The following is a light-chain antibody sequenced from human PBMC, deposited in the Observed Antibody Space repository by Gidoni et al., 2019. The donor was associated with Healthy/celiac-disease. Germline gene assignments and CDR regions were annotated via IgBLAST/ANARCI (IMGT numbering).Light chain of an antibody. CDR1: QDISNY. CDR2: DAS. J-gene: IGKJ5*01. V-gene: IGKV1-33*01. Sequence: DIQMTQSPSSLSASVGDRVTITCQASQDISNYLNWYQQKPGKAPKLLIYDASNLETGVPSRFSGSGSGTDFTFTISSLQPEDIATYYCQQYDNRPTCGQGTRLEIK. CDR3: QQYDNRPT.